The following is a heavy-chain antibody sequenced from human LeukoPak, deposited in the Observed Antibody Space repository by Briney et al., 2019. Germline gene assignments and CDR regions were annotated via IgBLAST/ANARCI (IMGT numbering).Heavy chain of an antibody. CDR2: IYYSGST. D-gene: IGHD5-18*01. Sequence: SETLSLACTVSGGSISSSSYYWGWIRQPPGKGLEWIGSIYYSGSTYYNPSLKSRVTISVDTSKNQFSLKLSSVTAADTAVYYCARDRPRLRGYSYGYYYYMDVWGKGTTVTVSS. V-gene: IGHV4-39*07. CDR3: ARDRPRLRGYSYGYYYYMDV. CDR1: GGSISSSSYY. J-gene: IGHJ6*03.